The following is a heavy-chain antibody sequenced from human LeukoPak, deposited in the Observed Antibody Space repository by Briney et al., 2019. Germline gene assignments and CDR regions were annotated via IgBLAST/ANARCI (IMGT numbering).Heavy chain of an antibody. V-gene: IGHV4-34*01. CDR2: INHSGST. CDR1: GGSFSGYY. D-gene: IGHD2-2*02. CDR3: ARGLSCGSSTSCYTFFSSWFDP. J-gene: IGHJ5*02. Sequence: SETLSLTCAVYGGSFSGYYWSWIRQPPGKGLEWIGEINHSGSTNYNPSLKSRVTISVDTSKNQFSLKLSSVTAADTAVYYCARGLSCGSSTSCYTFFSSWFDPWGQGTLVTVSS.